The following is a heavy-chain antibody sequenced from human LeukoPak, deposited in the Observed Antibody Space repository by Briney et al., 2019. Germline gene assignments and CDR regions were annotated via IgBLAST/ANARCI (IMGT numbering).Heavy chain of an antibody. D-gene: IGHD2-15*01. CDR3: ARDKRGHHY. CDR2: IKQDGSEK. V-gene: IGHV3-7*01. Sequence: PGGSLRLSCAASGFTFSTYWMTWVRQAPGKGLEWVANIKQDGSEKYYVDSVEGRFTISRDNAKNSLYLQMNSLRAEDTAVYYCARDKRGHHYWGQGTLDTVSS. J-gene: IGHJ4*02. CDR1: GFTFSTYW.